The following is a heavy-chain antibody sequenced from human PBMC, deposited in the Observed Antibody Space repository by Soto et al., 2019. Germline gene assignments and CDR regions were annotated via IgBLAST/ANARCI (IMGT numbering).Heavy chain of an antibody. CDR2: ISGSGGST. D-gene: IGHD3-16*02. J-gene: IGHJ4*02. CDR1: GFTFSSYA. V-gene: IGHV3-23*01. CDR3: AKDKGIGIMITFGGVIAPFFDY. Sequence: GGSLRLSCAASGFTFSSYAMSWVRQAPGKGLEWVSAISGSGGSTYYADSVKGRFTISRDNSKNTLYLQMNSLRAEDTAVYYCAKDKGIGIMITFGGVIAPFFDYWGQGTLVTVSS.